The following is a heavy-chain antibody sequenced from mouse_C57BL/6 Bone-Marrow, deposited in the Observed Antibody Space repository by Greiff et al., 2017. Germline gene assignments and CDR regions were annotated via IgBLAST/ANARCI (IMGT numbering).Heavy chain of an antibody. CDR3: GRSSPTLVGAY. V-gene: IGHV1-69*01. D-gene: IGHD2-10*01. CDR1: GYTFTSYW. J-gene: IGHJ3*01. CDR2: IDPSDSYT. Sequence: VQLQQPGAELVMPGASVKLSCKASGYTFTSYWMHWVKQRPGQGLEWIGEIDPSDSYTNYNQKFKGKSTLTVDKSSSTAYMQLSSLTSEDSAVYNSGRSSPTLVGAYWGAGSLVTVSA.